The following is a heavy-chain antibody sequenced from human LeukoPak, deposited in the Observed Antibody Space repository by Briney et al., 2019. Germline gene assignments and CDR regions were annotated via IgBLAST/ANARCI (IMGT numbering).Heavy chain of an antibody. CDR1: GGSISSSSYY. J-gene: IGHJ4*02. D-gene: IGHD3-22*01. CDR2: IYYSGST. Sequence: SETLSLTCTVSGGSISSSSYYWGWVRQPPGKGLEWIGSIYYSGSTYYNPSLKSRVTISVDTSKNQFSLKLSSVTAADTAVYYCARAHDPTYYYDSSGRSIDYWGQGTLVTVSS. CDR3: ARAHDPTYYYDSSGRSIDY. V-gene: IGHV4-39*07.